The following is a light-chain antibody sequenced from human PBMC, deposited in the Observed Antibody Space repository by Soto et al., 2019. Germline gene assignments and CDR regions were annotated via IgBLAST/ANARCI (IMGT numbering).Light chain of an antibody. V-gene: IGKV1-39*01. Sequence: IQMNHSASSISPSVVDRLTITFLSIQSIISFLNWYQQKPGKAPKVLIYAASRLESGVPSRFSGSGSGTDFTLTISSLQPEDYATYYCHQSYSTPPRYTFGQGTKVDIK. CDR1: QSIISF. CDR2: AAS. CDR3: HQSYSTPPRYT. J-gene: IGKJ2*01.